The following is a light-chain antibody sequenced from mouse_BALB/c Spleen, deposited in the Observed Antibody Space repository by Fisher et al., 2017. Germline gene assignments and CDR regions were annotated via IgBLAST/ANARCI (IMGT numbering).Light chain of an antibody. CDR3: HQYHRYPFT. J-gene: IGKJ4*01. CDR1: SSISSSY. CDR2: GTS. Sequence: DIVITQSTALMAASPGEKVTITCSVSSSISSSYLHWYQQKSGISPKPWIYGTSKLASGVPARFSGSGSGTSYSLTISSMEAEDAATYYCHQYHRYPFTFGSGTKLEIK. V-gene: IGKV4-53*01.